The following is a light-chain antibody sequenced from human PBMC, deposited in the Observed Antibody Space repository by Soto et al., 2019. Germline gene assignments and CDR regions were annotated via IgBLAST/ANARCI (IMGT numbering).Light chain of an antibody. J-gene: IGLJ1*01. CDR2: NNN. Sequence: QCVQSQPPSACWAPGHRVTISCSGSSSNIGSRTVNWYQQLPGTAPKLLISNNNQRPSGVPDRFSGSKSGTSASLAISGLHSEDEPDYYCAAWDDSLNAYVFGIGTKVTAL. V-gene: IGLV1-44*01. CDR1: SSNIGSRT. CDR3: AAWDDSLNAYV.